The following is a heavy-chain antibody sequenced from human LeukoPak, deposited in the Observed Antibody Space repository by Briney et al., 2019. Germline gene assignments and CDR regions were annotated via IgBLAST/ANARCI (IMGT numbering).Heavy chain of an antibody. CDR1: GYTFTGYY. Sequence: ASVKVSCKASGYTFTGYYMHWVRQAPGQGLEWMGRINPNSGGTNYAQKFQGRVTMTGDTSISTAYMELSRLRSDDTAVYYCARSLITTFKDRLSIDYWGQGTLVTVSS. D-gene: IGHD3-16*01. CDR2: INPNSGGT. V-gene: IGHV1-2*06. CDR3: ARSLITTFKDRLSIDY. J-gene: IGHJ4*02.